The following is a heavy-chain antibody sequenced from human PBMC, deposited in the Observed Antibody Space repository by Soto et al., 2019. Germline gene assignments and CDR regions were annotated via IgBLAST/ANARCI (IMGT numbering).Heavy chain of an antibody. J-gene: IGHJ4*02. Sequence: GGSLRLSCAASGFTFSSYAMSWVRQAPGKGLEWVSAISGSGGSTYYADSVKGRFTISRDNSKNTLYLQMNSLRAEDTAVYYCAKTFRPYDYIWGELDYWGQGTLVTVSS. CDR3: AKTFRPYDYIWGELDY. CDR1: GFTFSSYA. CDR2: ISGSGGST. D-gene: IGHD3-16*01. V-gene: IGHV3-23*01.